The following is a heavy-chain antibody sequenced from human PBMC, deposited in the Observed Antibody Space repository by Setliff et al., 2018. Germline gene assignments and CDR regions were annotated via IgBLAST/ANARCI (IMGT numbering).Heavy chain of an antibody. CDR2: IHYSGST. Sequence: PSETLSLTCAVSGYSISSGYYWGWIRQPPGKGLEWIGSIHYSGSTYYNPSLKSRVTISVETSKNQFSLKLSSVTAADTAVYYCARAAGYSSSWYHYYYGMDVWGQGTTVTVSS. V-gene: IGHV4-38-2*01. CDR3: ARAAGYSSSWYHYYYGMDV. J-gene: IGHJ6*02. D-gene: IGHD6-13*01. CDR1: GYSISSGYY.